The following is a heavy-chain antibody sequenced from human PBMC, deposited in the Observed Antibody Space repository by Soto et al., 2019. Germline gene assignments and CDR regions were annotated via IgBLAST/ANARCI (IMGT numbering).Heavy chain of an antibody. Sequence: GGSLRLSCAASGFTFSSYGMHWVRQAPGKGLEWVAVIWYDGSNKYYADSVKGRFTISRDNSKNTLYLQMNSLRAEDTAVYYCARDSYIHLPSANWFDPWGQGTLVTVSS. D-gene: IGHD3-3*01. J-gene: IGHJ5*02. CDR1: GFTFSSYG. CDR2: IWYDGSNK. CDR3: ARDSYIHLPSANWFDP. V-gene: IGHV3-33*01.